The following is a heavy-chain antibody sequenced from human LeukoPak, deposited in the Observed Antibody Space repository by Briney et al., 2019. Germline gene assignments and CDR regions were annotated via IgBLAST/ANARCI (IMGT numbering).Heavy chain of an antibody. V-gene: IGHV4-59*01. Sequence: SETLSLTCTVSGGSISNYYSTWIRQPPGKGLEWIAYVYYSGSTNYNPSHKSRVSISVATSKNQFSLKLSSVTAADTAVYYCARSRLFGVITPLYYWGQGTLVTVSS. J-gene: IGHJ4*02. CDR2: VYYSGST. D-gene: IGHD3-3*01. CDR1: GGSISNYY. CDR3: ARSRLFGVITPLYY.